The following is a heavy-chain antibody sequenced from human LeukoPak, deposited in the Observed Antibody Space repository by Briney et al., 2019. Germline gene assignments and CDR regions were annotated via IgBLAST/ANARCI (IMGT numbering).Heavy chain of an antibody. D-gene: IGHD7-27*01. CDR3: ARGGGLTGDRLTHYYGMDV. CDR1: GGSFSGYY. CDR2: INHSGST. J-gene: IGHJ6*02. V-gene: IGHV4-34*01. Sequence: PSETLSLTCAVYGGSFSGYYWSWIRQPPGKGLEWIGEINHSGSTNYNPSLKSRVTISVDTSENQFSLKLSSVTAADTAVYYCARGGGLTGDRLTHYYGMDVWGQGTTVTVSS.